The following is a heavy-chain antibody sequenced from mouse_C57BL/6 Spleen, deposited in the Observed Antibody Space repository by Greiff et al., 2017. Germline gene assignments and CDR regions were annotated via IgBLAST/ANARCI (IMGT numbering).Heavy chain of an antibody. CDR1: GYTFTSYW. V-gene: IGHV1-55*01. Sequence: QVQLQQPGAELVKPGASVKMSCKASGYTFTSYWITWVKQRPGQGLEWIGDIYPGSGSTNYNEKFKSKATLTVDTSSSTAYMQLSSLTSEDSAVYYCAREKNYYGNYQFAYWGQGTLVTVSA. D-gene: IGHD2-1*01. CDR2: IYPGSGST. CDR3: AREKNYYGNYQFAY. J-gene: IGHJ3*01.